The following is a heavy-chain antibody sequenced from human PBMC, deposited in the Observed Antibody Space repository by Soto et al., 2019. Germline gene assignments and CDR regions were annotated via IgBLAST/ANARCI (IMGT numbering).Heavy chain of an antibody. CDR2: IWYDGSNK. V-gene: IGHV3-33*01. J-gene: IGHJ6*03. CDR1: GFTFSSYG. CDR3: AREGADYYYYMDV. Sequence: PGGSLRLSCAASGFTFSSYGMHWVRQAPGKGLEWVAVIWYDGSNKYYADSVKGRFTISRDNSKNTLYLQMNSLRAEDTAVYYCAREGADYYYYMDVWGKGTTVTVSS. D-gene: IGHD1-26*01.